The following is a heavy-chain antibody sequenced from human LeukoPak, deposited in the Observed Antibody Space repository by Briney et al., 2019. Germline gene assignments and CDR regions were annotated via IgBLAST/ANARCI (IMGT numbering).Heavy chain of an antibody. CDR2: ISSSGSTI. CDR1: GFTSSDYY. CDR3: ARDSVFNTYYYYYYYMDV. Sequence: GGSLRLSCAASGFTSSDYYMSWIRQAPGKGLEWVSYISSSGSTIYYADSVKGRFTISRDNAKNSLYLQMNSLRAEDTAVYYCARDSVFNTYYYYYYYMDVWGKGTTVTVSS. V-gene: IGHV3-11*01. J-gene: IGHJ6*03. D-gene: IGHD1-14*01.